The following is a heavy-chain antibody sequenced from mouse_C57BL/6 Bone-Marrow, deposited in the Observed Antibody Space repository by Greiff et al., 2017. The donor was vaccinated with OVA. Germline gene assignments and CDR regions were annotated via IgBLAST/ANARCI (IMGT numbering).Heavy chain of an antibody. V-gene: IGHV1-64*01. CDR2: IHPNSGST. CDR3: ASHYGGDYAMDY. J-gene: IGHJ4*01. CDR1: GYTFTSYW. D-gene: IGHD1-1*02. Sequence: QVQLKESGAELVKPGASVKLSCKASGYTFTSYWMHWVKQRPGQGLEWIGMIHPNSGSTNYNEKFKSKATLTVDKSSSTAYMQLSSLTSEDSAVYYCASHYGGDYAMDYWGQGTSVTVSS.